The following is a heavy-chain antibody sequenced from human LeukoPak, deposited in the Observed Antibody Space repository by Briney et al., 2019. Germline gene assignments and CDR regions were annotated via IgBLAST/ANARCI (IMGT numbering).Heavy chain of an antibody. J-gene: IGHJ4*02. CDR3: ARDQGYRRSWYVKGLYYFDY. D-gene: IGHD6-13*01. CDR2: ISSSSSYI. Sequence: GGSLRLSCAASGFTFSSYSMNWVRQAPGKGLEWVSSISSSSSYIYYADSVKGRFTISRDNAKNSLYLQMNSLRAEDTAVYYCARDQGYRRSWYVKGLYYFDYWGQETLVTVSS. CDR1: GFTFSSYS. V-gene: IGHV3-21*01.